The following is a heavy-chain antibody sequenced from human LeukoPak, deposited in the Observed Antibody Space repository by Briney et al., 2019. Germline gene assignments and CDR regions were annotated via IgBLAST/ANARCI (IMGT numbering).Heavy chain of an antibody. Sequence: ASVKVSCKASGYTFTSYAMNWVRQAPGQGLEWMGWINPNSGGTNYAQKFQGRVTMTRDTSISTAYMELSRLRSDDTAVYYCARVGYDIRIDYWGQGTLVTVSS. D-gene: IGHD3-9*01. V-gene: IGHV1-2*02. CDR3: ARVGYDIRIDY. CDR1: GYTFTSYA. J-gene: IGHJ4*02. CDR2: INPNSGGT.